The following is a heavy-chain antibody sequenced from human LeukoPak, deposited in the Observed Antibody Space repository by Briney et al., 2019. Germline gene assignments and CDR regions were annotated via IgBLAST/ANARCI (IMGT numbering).Heavy chain of an antibody. CDR2: VSYSGRI. CDR1: GASISNYY. V-gene: IGHV4-59*08. CDR3: ARHERGAENLDY. Sequence: PSETLSLTCTVSGASISNYYWSWIRQPPGKGLECIGYVSYSGRINHNPSLKSRVTISADTSKNQFSLKLTSVTAADTAVYYCARHERGAENLDYWGQGTLATVSS. J-gene: IGHJ4*02. D-gene: IGHD1-1*01.